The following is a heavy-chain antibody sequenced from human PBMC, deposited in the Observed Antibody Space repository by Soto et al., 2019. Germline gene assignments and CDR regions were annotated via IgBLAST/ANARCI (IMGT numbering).Heavy chain of an antibody. D-gene: IGHD2-2*01. CDR2: IYYSGST. J-gene: IGHJ5*02. CDR3: ARGLTDIVLVPAANNWFDP. CDR1: GGSVSSGSYY. Sequence: QVQLQESGPGLVKPSETLSLTCTVSGGSVSSGSYYWSWIRQPPGKGLEWIGYIYYSGSTNYNPSLKSRVTISVDTSKNQFSLKLSSVTAADTAVYYCARGLTDIVLVPAANNWFDPWGQGTLVTVSS. V-gene: IGHV4-61*01.